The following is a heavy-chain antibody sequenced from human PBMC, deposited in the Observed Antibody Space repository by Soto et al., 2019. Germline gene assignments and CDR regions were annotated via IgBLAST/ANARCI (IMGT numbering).Heavy chain of an antibody. CDR3: AKSASITIFLSFYYYYYGMDV. Sequence: GGSLRLSCAASGFTFSSYAMSWVRQAPGKGLEWVSAISGSGGSTYYADSVKGRFTIPRENSKNTLYLQMNTLRAEDTAVYYCAKSASITIFLSFYYYYYGMDVWGQGTTVTVSS. J-gene: IGHJ6*02. CDR1: GFTFSSYA. D-gene: IGHD3-3*01. V-gene: IGHV3-23*01. CDR2: ISGSGGST.